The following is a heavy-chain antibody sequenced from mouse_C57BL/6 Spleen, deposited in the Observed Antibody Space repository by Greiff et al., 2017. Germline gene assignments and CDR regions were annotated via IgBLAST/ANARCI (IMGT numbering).Heavy chain of an antibody. J-gene: IGHJ2*01. D-gene: IGHD2-4*01. CDR2: IDPETGGT. CDR1: GYTFTDYE. CDR3: TRQGLRRSFDY. V-gene: IGHV1-15*01. Sequence: VKLMESGAELVRPGASVTLSCKASGYTFTDYEMHWVKQTPVHGLEWIGAIDPETGGTAYNQKFKGKAILTADKSSSTAYMELRSLTSEDSAVYYCTRQGLRRSFDYWGQGTTLTVSS.